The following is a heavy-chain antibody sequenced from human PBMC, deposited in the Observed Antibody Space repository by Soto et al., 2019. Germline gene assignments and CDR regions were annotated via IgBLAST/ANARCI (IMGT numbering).Heavy chain of an antibody. Sequence: QVQLVESGGGVVQPGRSLRLSCAASGFTVSSYGMHLVRQAPGKGLEWVAVISRDGGTKYYADSVKGRFTISRDNSRNTLFLEMKSLRGDEIAVYYCTGEVASCYWGPGTLVTASS. CDR1: GFTVSSYG. V-gene: IGHV3-30*03. D-gene: IGHD2-8*02. J-gene: IGHJ4*02. CDR2: ISRDGGTK. CDR3: TGEVASCY.